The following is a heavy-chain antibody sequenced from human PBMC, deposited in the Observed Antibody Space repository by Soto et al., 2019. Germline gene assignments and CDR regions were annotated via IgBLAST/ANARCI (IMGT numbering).Heavy chain of an antibody. CDR3: ARVLSGGSPYYYNYMNV. CDR1: GFTVSSNY. D-gene: IGHD3-16*01. Sequence: GGSLRLSCAASGFTVSSNYMSWVRQAPGKGLEWVSVIYGGGSTYYADSVKGRFTISRDTSKNTLYLQMNSLRAEDTAVYYCARVLSGGSPYYYNYMNVGGKGPRVPFS. V-gene: IGHV3-66*01. J-gene: IGHJ6*03. CDR2: IYGGGST.